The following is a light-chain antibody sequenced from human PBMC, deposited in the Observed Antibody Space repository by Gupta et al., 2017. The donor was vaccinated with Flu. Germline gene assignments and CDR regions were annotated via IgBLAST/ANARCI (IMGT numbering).Light chain of an antibody. Sequence: DIHLPQSPSSLSASVGDRVTNTCRASQSISSYLNWYQQNPRKAPKRLIYAASRLQSGVPSRFSGSSSATDFTLPISRLHPEDFATYYGQQSDTTAHSFGQGTKLEIK. V-gene: IGKV1-39*01. CDR3: QQSDTTAHS. CDR1: QSISSY. CDR2: AAS. J-gene: IGKJ2*03.